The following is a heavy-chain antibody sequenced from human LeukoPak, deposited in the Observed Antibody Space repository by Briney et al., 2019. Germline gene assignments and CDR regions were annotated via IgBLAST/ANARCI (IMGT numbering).Heavy chain of an antibody. V-gene: IGHV3-23*01. CDR2: ISDSGGKT. D-gene: IGHD3-16*01. CDR1: GFTFNNYA. CDR3: AGVMRGAFDI. J-gene: IGHJ3*02. Sequence: GGSLRLSCTAAGFTFNNYAMSWVRQAPGKGLEWASHISDSGGKTYYADSVKGRFTISRDNSNNTLYLQLDSLRAEDTAVYYCAGVMRGAFDIWGQGTLVTVSS.